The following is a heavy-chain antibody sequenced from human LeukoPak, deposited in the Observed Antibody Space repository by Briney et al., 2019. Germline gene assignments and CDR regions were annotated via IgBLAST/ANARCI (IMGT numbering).Heavy chain of an antibody. CDR3: ARNGRITMVRGVIILHWFDL. J-gene: IGHJ5*02. CDR2: IYYSGSS. CDR1: GGSISSSSSY. D-gene: IGHD3-10*01. V-gene: IGHV4-39*01. Sequence: PSETLSLTCSVSGGSISSSSSYWGWIRQPPGKGLEWIGSIYYSGSSFDNPALKSRVTISVDTSKNQFSLKLSSVTAADTAVYYCARNGRITMVRGVIILHWFDLWGQGTLVTVSS.